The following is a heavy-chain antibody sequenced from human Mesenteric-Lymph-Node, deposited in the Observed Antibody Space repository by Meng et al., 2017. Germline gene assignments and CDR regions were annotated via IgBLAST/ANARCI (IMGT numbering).Heavy chain of an antibody. CDR1: GYAFGSLA. V-gene: IGHV7-4-1*02. D-gene: IGHD2-21*01. CDR3: ARWGDNYYYYYGMDV. CDR2: INTNTGNP. J-gene: IGHJ6*02. Sequence: ASVKVSCKASGYAFGSLAVSWVRQAPGQGLEWMGWINTNTGNPTYAQGFTGRFVFSSDTSVSTAYLQISSLKAEDTAVYYCARWGDNYYYYYGMDVWGQGTTVTVSS.